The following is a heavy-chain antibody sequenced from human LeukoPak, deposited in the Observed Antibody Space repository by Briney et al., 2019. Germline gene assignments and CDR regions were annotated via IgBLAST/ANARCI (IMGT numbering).Heavy chain of an antibody. CDR3: ARGSRNSGSTHDFDY. J-gene: IGHJ4*02. D-gene: IGHD3-10*01. CDR2: IRYDGSNK. Sequence: GGSLRLSCAASGFIFSRYGMSWIRQAPGKGLEWVAFIRYDGSNKYYADSVKGRFTISRDNSKNTLYLQMNSLRAEDTAVYYCARGSRNSGSTHDFDYWGQGTLVTVSS. V-gene: IGHV3-30*02. CDR1: GFIFSRYG.